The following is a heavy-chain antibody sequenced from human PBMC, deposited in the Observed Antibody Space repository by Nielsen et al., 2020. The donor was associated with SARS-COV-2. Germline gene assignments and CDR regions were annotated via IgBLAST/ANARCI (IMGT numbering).Heavy chain of an antibody. CDR3: ASDSNSYNYYYYGMDV. Sequence: GESLKISCGASGFTISSSFMSWVRQAPGKGLEWVSSISSTSSYIYYADSVKGRFTISRDNAKNSLSLQMNSLRAEDTAVYYCASDSNSYNYYYYGMDVWGQGTTVTVSS. V-gene: IGHV3-21*01. D-gene: IGHD2-2*01. J-gene: IGHJ6*02. CDR1: GFTISSSF. CDR2: ISSTSSYI.